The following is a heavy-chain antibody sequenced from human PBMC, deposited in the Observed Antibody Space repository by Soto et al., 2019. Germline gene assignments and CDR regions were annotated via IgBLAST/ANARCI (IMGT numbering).Heavy chain of an antibody. CDR1: GGSISSGGYS. CDR3: ARVRYGGNEISRFDY. CDR2: IYHSGST. D-gene: IGHD4-17*01. Sequence: QLQLQESGSGLVKPSQTLSLTCAVSGGSISSGGYSWSWIRQPPGKVLEWIGYIYHSGSTYYNPSLKSRVTISVDRSKNQFSLKLSSVTAADTAVYYCARVRYGGNEISRFDYWGQGTLVTVSS. V-gene: IGHV4-30-2*01. J-gene: IGHJ4*02.